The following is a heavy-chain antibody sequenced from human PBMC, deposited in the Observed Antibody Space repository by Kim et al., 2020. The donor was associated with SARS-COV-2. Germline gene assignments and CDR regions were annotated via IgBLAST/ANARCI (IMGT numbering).Heavy chain of an antibody. Sequence: ASVKVSCKASGYTFTSYAMNWVRQAPGQGLEWMGWINTNTGNPTYAQGFTGRFVFSLDTSVSTAYLQISSLKAEDTAVYYCARGGLRFLEWLLYPPYYYGMDVWGQGTTVTVSS. CDR1: GYTFTSYA. CDR3: ARGGLRFLEWLLYPPYYYGMDV. D-gene: IGHD3-3*01. CDR2: INTNTGNP. V-gene: IGHV7-4-1*02. J-gene: IGHJ6*02.